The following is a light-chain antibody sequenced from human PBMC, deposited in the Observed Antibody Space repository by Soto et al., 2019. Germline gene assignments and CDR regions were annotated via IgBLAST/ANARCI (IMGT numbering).Light chain of an antibody. CDR2: KAS. J-gene: IGKJ1*01. CDR3: QQFNSYRS. Sequence: DIQMTQSPSTLSASVGDRVTITCRASQSISSWLAWYQQKPGKAPKLLIYKASSLESGVPSRFSGSGSGTEFTLTSSSRQPDDFATYCCQQFNSYRSFGQGTKVERK. CDR1: QSISSW. V-gene: IGKV1-5*03.